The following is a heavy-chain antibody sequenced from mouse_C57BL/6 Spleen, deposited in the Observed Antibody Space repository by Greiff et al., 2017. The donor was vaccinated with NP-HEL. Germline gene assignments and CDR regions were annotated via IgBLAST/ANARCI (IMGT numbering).Heavy chain of an antibody. Sequence: QVQLQQSGAELVRPGASVKLSCKASGYTFTDYYINWVKQRPGQGLEWIARIYPGSGNTYYNEKFKGKATLTAEKSSSTAYMQLSSLTSEDSAVYFCARWSSWFDYWGQGTTLTVSS. CDR1: GYTFTDYY. D-gene: IGHD1-1*01. V-gene: IGHV1-76*01. CDR3: ARWSSWFDY. CDR2: IYPGSGNT. J-gene: IGHJ2*01.